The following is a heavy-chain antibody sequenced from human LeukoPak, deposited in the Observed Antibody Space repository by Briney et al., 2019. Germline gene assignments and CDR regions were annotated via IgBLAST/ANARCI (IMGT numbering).Heavy chain of an antibody. D-gene: IGHD6-13*01. J-gene: IGHJ4*02. Sequence: GGSLRLSCAASGFTYSTYTMQWVRQAPGKGPEHVSFITGTGRTTHYADSVKGRFSISRDNSKSMLYLQMGSLRPEDTAVYYCARERAGYYYDFWGQGTLVTVSS. CDR3: ARERAGYYYDF. CDR2: ITGTGRTT. CDR1: GFTYSTYT. V-gene: IGHV3-64*02.